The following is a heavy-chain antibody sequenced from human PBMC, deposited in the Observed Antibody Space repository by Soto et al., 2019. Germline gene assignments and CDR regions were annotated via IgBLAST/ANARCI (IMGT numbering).Heavy chain of an antibody. D-gene: IGHD2-2*01. Sequence: GGSLRLSCVASGFTFSDHYMDWVRQAPGKGLEWVGRIRKRVNGYTTEYAAPVKGRFTISRDDSANSMHLQMHSLKTEDTAAYFCTRVSSTSYFDFWAQGTLVTVSS. CDR2: IRKRVNGYTT. CDR1: GFTFSDHY. J-gene: IGHJ4*02. V-gene: IGHV3-72*01. CDR3: TRVSSTSYFDF.